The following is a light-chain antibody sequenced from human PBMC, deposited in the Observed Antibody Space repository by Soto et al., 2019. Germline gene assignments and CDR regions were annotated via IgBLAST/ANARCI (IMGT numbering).Light chain of an antibody. J-gene: IGKJ5*01. CDR2: ATS. CDR1: QSISSY. V-gene: IGKV1-39*01. CDR3: QQSYSAPIT. Sequence: DIQMTQSPSSLSASVGDSVTITCRASQSISSYLNWFQQKPGKAPKXLIYATSGLQSGVPSRFSGSGSGTDFTLTISSLQPEDFTTYYCQQSYSAPITFGQGTRLEIK.